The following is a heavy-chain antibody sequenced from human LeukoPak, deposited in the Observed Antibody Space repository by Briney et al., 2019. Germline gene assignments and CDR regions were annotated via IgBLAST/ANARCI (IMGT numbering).Heavy chain of an antibody. Sequence: SETLSLTCNVSGGSISDINYYWAWIRQPPGKGLEWIASVYYSGSTHYNPSLKSRVTISGDTSKNQFSLKMTSLTAADTAVYYCAKSHPAVTTTDWYFDLWGRGTLVTVSS. CDR2: VYYSGST. CDR1: GGSISDINYY. D-gene: IGHD4-17*01. CDR3: AKSHPAVTTTDWYFDL. J-gene: IGHJ2*01. V-gene: IGHV4-39*07.